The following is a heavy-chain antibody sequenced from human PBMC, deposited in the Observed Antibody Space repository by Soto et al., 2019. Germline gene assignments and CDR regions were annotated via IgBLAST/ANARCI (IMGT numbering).Heavy chain of an antibody. Sequence: PGGSLRLSCAASGFTFSSYAMSWVRQAPGKGLEWVSAISGSGGSTYYADSVKGRFTISRDNSKNTLYLQMNSLRAEDTAVYYCAKGNSFIEARCLFDYWGQGTLVTVSS. CDR3: AKGNSFIEARCLFDY. CDR2: ISGSGGST. CDR1: GFTFSSYA. V-gene: IGHV3-23*01. J-gene: IGHJ4*02. D-gene: IGHD6-6*01.